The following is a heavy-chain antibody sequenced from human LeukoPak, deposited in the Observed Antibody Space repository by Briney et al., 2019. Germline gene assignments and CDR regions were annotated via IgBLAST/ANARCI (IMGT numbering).Heavy chain of an antibody. Sequence: GASVKVSCKASGYTFSDYYMHWVRQAPGQGLEWMGWINPHSGGTNYAQKFQGRVTMTRDTSTSTVYMELSSLRSEDTAVYYCARGGSCNSASGGDCSHLLIAWGQGTLVTVSS. D-gene: IGHD2-21*02. CDR1: GYTFSDYY. V-gene: IGHV1-2*02. CDR2: INPHSGGT. CDR3: ARGGSCNSASGGDCSHLLIA. J-gene: IGHJ5*02.